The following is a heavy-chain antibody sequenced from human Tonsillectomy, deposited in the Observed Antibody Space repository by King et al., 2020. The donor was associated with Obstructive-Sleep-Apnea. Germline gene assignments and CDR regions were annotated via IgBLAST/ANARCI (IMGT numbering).Heavy chain of an antibody. V-gene: IGHV3-21*01. CDR3: ARDTEAAAGGLDY. D-gene: IGHD6-13*01. CDR1: GFTFISYS. CDR2: ISSSGSFI. Sequence: VQLVESGGGLVKPGGSLRLSCVASGFTFISYSMNWVRQAPGKGLEWVSSISSSGSFIYYADSLKGRFTISRDNPKNSLYLQMNSLRAEDTAVYYCARDTEAAAGGLDYWGQGTLVTVSS. J-gene: IGHJ4*02.